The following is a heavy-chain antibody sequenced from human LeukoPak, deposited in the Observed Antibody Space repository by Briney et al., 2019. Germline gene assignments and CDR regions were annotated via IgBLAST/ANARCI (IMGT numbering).Heavy chain of an antibody. CDR3: ARLRVEMATIQPLDY. V-gene: IGHV5-51*01. D-gene: IGHD5-24*01. J-gene: IGHJ4*02. CDR1: GYSFTSYW. Sequence: GESLKISCKGSGYSFTSYWIAWVRQMPGKGLEWMGIIYPSDSDTRYSPSFQGQVTMSADKSISTAYLRWSSLKASDTAMYYCARLRVEMATIQPLDYWGQGTLITVSS. CDR2: IYPSDSDT.